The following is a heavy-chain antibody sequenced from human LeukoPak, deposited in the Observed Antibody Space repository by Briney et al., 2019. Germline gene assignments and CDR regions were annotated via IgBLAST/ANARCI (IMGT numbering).Heavy chain of an antibody. CDR1: GGSFSGYY. Sequence: PSETLSLTCAVYGGSFSGYYWSWIRQPPGKGLEWIGEINHSGSTNYNPSLKSRVTISVDTSKNQFSLKLSSVTAADTAVYYRARVRRSGGIFDYWGQGTLVTVSS. V-gene: IGHV4-34*01. D-gene: IGHD2-15*01. J-gene: IGHJ4*02. CDR2: INHSGST. CDR3: ARVRRSGGIFDY.